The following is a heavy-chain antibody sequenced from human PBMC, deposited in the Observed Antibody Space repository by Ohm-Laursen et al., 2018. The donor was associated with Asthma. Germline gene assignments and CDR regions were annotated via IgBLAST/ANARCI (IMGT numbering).Heavy chain of an antibody. D-gene: IGHD4-17*01. CDR2: IKSKTDGGTT. CDR3: TPSMTTVTTMAYYDY. Sequence: SLRLSCAASGFTFSNAWMSWVRQAPGKGLEWVGRIKSKTDGGTTDYAAPVKGRFTISRDDSKNTLYLQMNSLKTEDTAVYYCTPSMTTVTTMAYYDYWGQGTLVTVSS. V-gene: IGHV3-15*01. J-gene: IGHJ4*02. CDR1: GFTFSNAW.